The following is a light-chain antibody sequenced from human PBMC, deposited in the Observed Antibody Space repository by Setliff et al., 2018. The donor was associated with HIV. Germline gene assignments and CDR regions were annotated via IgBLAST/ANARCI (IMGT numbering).Light chain of an antibody. CDR3: HQYSSSPWT. CDR2: ASS. V-gene: IGKV3-20*01. J-gene: IGKJ1*01. CDR1: QSISSTY. Sequence: EIVLTQSPGTLSLSPGERATLSCRASQSISSTYLGWYQQKPGQTPRLLIYASSRRATGIPDRFSGSGSGTDFTLTITRLEPEDFAVYFCHQYSSSPWTFGQGTTVDIK.